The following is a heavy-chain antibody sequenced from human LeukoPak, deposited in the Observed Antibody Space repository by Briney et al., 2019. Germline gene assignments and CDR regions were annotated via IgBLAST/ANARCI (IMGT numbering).Heavy chain of an antibody. CDR3: ARQDYDILTGYYRYFDY. D-gene: IGHD3-9*01. J-gene: IGHJ4*02. Sequence: GGSLRLSCAASGFTFSSYVMNWVRQAPGKGLEWVAYISSSGSTIYYADSVKGRFTISRDNAKNSLYLQMNSLRAEDTAVYYCARQDYDILTGYYRYFDYWGQGTLVTVSS. CDR2: ISSSGSTI. V-gene: IGHV3-48*03. CDR1: GFTFSSYV.